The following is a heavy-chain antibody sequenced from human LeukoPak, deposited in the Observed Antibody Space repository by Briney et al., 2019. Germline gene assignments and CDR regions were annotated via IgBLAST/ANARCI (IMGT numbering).Heavy chain of an antibody. CDR3: ARGRGYYDSSGYRQGLLDY. CDR2: IYHSGST. V-gene: IGHV4-30-2*01. CDR1: GGSISSGGYY. D-gene: IGHD3-22*01. J-gene: IGHJ4*02. Sequence: SETLSLTCTVSGGSISSGGYYWSWIRQPPGKGLEWIGYIYHSGSTYYNPSLKSRITISVDRSKNQFSLKLSSVTAADTAVYYCARGRGYYDSSGYRQGLLDYWGQGTLVTVSS.